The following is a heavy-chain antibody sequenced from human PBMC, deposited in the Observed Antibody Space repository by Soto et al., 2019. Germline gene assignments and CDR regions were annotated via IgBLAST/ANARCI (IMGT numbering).Heavy chain of an antibody. CDR3: VKSLGFCSSSSCSRHYYYYYGMDV. CDR2: ISYDGGNK. V-gene: IGHV3-30*18. CDR1: GFTFSSYG. J-gene: IGHJ6*02. D-gene: IGHD2-2*01. Sequence: QVQLVESGGGVVQPGRYLRLSCAASGFTFSSYGMHWVRQAPGKGLEWVTLISYDGGNKYYADSVKGRFSISRDNSRKTLYLQMNSLRPEDAAVYYCVKSLGFCSSSSCSRHYYYYYGMDVWGQGTTVTVSS.